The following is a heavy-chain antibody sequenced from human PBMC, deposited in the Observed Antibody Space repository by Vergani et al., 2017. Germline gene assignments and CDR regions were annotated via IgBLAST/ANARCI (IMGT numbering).Heavy chain of an antibody. V-gene: IGHV4-34*01. CDR3: ARGNCGVNCPKYNWLAP. D-gene: IGHD2-21*01. CDR2: IDHTGRP. Sequence: QVQLQQWGGGLLKPSETLSLTCVVNGGSFTSYHWTWIRQSPGEGLEWVGDIDHTGRPDYNPSLKSRLTMSVDKSRNQFSLTLNSVTATDTAIYFCARGNCGVNCPKYNWLAPWGRGILVTVSS. CDR1: GGSFTSYH. J-gene: IGHJ5*02.